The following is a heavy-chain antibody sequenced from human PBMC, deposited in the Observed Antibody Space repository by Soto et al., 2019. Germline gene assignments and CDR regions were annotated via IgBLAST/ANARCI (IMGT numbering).Heavy chain of an antibody. CDR1: RYTFTTYW. CDR2: IYPRDSDT. Sequence: GESLKISCKVSRYTFTTYWIGWVRQMPGKGLELMGIIYPRDSDTRYSPSFQGQVTISADKSINTAYLQWSSLKASDTAMYFCAXVQGTVVVVAARAYFDSWGQGTLVTVSS. J-gene: IGHJ4*02. V-gene: IGHV5-51*01. CDR3: AXVQGTVVVVAARAYFDS. D-gene: IGHD2-15*01.